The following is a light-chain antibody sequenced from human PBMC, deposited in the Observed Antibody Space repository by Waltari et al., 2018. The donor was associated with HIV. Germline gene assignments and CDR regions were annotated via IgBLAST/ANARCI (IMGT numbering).Light chain of an antibody. Sequence: AIQLTQSPSSLSASVGDRVTITCRASQGVSSALAWYQQKPGKPPKLLIYSASSLASGVPSRFSGSGSGTQFTLSITSLQSEDLATYHCQQFVTFPYTFGQGTKLDI. CDR1: QGVSSA. V-gene: IGKV1-13*02. CDR2: SAS. J-gene: IGKJ2*01. CDR3: QQFVTFPYT.